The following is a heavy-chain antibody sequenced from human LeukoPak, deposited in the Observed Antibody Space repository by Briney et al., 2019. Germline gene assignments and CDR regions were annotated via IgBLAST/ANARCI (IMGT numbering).Heavy chain of an antibody. D-gene: IGHD2-15*01. CDR2: ISGSGGST. V-gene: IGHV3-23*01. J-gene: IGHJ4*02. Sequence: GGSLRLSCAASVFTFSSYAMSWVRQAPGKGLEWVSGISGSGGSTYYADSVKGRFTISRDNSKNTLYLQMNSLRAEDTAVYYCEVVEAATDYFDYWGQGTLVTVSS. CDR1: VFTFSSYA. CDR3: EVVEAATDYFDY.